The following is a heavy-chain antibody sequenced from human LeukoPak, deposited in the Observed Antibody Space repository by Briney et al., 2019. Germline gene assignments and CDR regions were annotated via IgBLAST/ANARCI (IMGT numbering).Heavy chain of an antibody. D-gene: IGHD6-13*01. V-gene: IGHV1-2*06. J-gene: IGHJ6*02. Sequence: ASVKVSCKASGYTFTGYYMHWVRQAPGQGLEWMGRINPNSGGTNYAQKFQGRVTMTRDTSISTAYMELSRLRPDDTAVYYCASSPASIAAAGRWYGMDVWGQGTTVTVSS. CDR1: GYTFTGYY. CDR2: INPNSGGT. CDR3: ASSPASIAAAGRWYGMDV.